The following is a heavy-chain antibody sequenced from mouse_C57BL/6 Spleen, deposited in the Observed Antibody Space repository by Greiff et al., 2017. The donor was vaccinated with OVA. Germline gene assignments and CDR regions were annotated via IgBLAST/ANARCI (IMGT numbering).Heavy chain of an antibody. CDR1: GYTFTSYW. J-gene: IGHJ4*01. CDR2: IHPNSGST. Sequence: VKLQQPGAELVKPGASVKLSCKASGYTFTSYWMHWVKQRPGQGLEWIGMIHPNSGSTNYNEKFKSKATLTVDKSSSTAYMQLSSLTSEDSAVYYCARYGSSYAMDYWGQGTSVTVSS. CDR3: ARYGSSYAMDY. D-gene: IGHD1-1*01. V-gene: IGHV1-64*01.